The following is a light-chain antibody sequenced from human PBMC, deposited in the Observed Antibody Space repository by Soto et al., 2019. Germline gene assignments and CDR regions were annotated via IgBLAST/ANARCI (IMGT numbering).Light chain of an antibody. V-gene: IGKV3-20*01. J-gene: IGKJ1*01. CDR1: QSVSSSY. CDR2: GAS. CDR3: QQYGTSPWT. Sequence: EIVFTQSPGPLSLSPGERATLSCMASQSVSSSYLAWYQQKSGQAPRLLIYGASNRATGIPDRFSASGSGTDFSLTISRLEPEDFAVYYCQQYGTSPWTFGQGTKVDI.